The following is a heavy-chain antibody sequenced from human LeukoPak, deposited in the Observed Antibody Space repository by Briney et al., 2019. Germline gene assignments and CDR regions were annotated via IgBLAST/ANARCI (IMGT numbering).Heavy chain of an antibody. CDR2: IYYSGST. V-gene: IGHV4-59*12. Sequence: PSETLSLTCTVSGGSISSYYWSWIRQPPGKGLEWIGYIYYSGSTNYNPSLKSRVTISVDTSKNQFSLKLSSVTAADTAVYYCARGPLAHYFDYWGQGTLVTVSS. CDR3: ARGPLAHYFDY. CDR1: GGSISSYY. D-gene: IGHD1-1*01. J-gene: IGHJ4*02.